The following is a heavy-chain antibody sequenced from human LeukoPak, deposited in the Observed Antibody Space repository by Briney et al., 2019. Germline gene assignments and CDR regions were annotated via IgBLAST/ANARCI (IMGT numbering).Heavy chain of an antibody. D-gene: IGHD5-12*01. Sequence: ASVKVSCKASGYTFTSYAMNWVRQAPGQGLEWMGWISTNTGNPTYAQGFTGRFVFSLDTSVSTAFLQISSLKPEDTAVYYCARDSATILFDYWGQGTLVTVSS. CDR3: ARDSATILFDY. CDR1: GYTFTSYA. CDR2: ISTNTGNP. V-gene: IGHV7-4-1*02. J-gene: IGHJ4*02.